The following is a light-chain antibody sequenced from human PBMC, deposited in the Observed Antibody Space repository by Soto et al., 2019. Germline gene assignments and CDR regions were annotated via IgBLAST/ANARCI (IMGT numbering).Light chain of an antibody. Sequence: DIQLTQSPSFLSASVGDRVTITCRASQGISSYLVWYQQKAGKAPKVLIYAASTLRSGVPSRFSGSGSGTDFTLTISSLQPEDFATYYCQHLHTYPLTFGGGTNVEIK. CDR1: QGISSY. J-gene: IGKJ4*01. CDR3: QHLHTYPLT. V-gene: IGKV1-9*01. CDR2: AAS.